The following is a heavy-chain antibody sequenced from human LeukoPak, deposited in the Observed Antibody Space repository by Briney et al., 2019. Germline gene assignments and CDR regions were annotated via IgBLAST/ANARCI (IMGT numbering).Heavy chain of an antibody. V-gene: IGHV1-69*04. J-gene: IGHJ4*02. D-gene: IGHD1-26*01. CDR2: IIPILGIA. Sequence: SVKVSCKASGGTFSSYAISWVRQAPGQGLEWMGRIIPILGIANYAQKFQGRVTITADKSTSTAYMELSSLRSEDTAVYYCARGMRLGGASRGGYFDYWGQGTLVTVSS. CDR1: GGTFSSYA. CDR3: ARGMRLGGASRGGYFDY.